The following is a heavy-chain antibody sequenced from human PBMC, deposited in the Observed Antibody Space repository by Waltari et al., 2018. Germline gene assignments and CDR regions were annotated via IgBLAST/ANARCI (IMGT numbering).Heavy chain of an antibody. CDR1: GYSFTSYW. Sequence: EVQLVQSGAEVKKPGESLRISCKGSGYSFTSYWISWVLQVPGKGLEWMGRIDPSDSYTNYSPSFQGHVTISADKSISTAYLQWSSLKASDTAMYYCALGYCSSTSCYGAFDIWGQGTMVTVSS. V-gene: IGHV5-10-1*03. J-gene: IGHJ3*02. CDR3: ALGYCSSTSCYGAFDI. D-gene: IGHD2-2*01. CDR2: IDPSDSYT.